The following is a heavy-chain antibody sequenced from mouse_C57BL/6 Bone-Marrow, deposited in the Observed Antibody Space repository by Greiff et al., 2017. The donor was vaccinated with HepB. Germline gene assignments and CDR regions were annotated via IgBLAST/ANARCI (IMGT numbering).Heavy chain of an antibody. CDR3: AYYGFDY. D-gene: IGHD1-1*01. CDR2: INPSTGGT. V-gene: IGHV1-42*01. CDR1: FYSFTGYY. J-gene: IGHJ2*01. Sequence: VQLQQPGAELVKPGASVKISCKASFYSFTGYYMNWVKQSPEKSLEWIGDINPSTGGTTYNQKFKAKATLTVDKSSSTAYMQLKSLTSEDSAVYYCAYYGFDYWGQGTTLTVSS.